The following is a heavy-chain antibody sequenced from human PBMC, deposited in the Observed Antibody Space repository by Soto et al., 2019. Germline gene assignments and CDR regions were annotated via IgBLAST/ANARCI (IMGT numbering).Heavy chain of an antibody. CDR3: ARGFNYKPTNYYYYGMDV. D-gene: IGHD1-1*01. V-gene: IGHV4-34*01. J-gene: IGHJ6*02. CDR1: GGSFSGYY. Sequence: SETLSLTCAVYGGSFSGYYWSWIRQPPGKGLEWIGEINHSGSTNYNPSLKSRVTISVDTSKNQFSLKLSSVTAADTAVYYCARGFNYKPTNYYYYGMDVWGQGTTVT. CDR2: INHSGST.